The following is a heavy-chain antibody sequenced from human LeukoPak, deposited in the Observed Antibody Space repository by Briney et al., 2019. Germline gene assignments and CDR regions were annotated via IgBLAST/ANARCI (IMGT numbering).Heavy chain of an antibody. Sequence: SVKVSCKASGGTFSSYAISWVRQAPGQGLEWMGRIIPILGIANYAQKFQGRVTITADKSTSTAYMELSSLRSEDTAVYYCARGGVITIFGVVIISYFDYWGQGTLVTVSS. CDR1: GGTFSSYA. CDR2: IIPILGIA. V-gene: IGHV1-69*04. CDR3: ARGGVITIFGVVIISYFDY. J-gene: IGHJ4*02. D-gene: IGHD3-3*01.